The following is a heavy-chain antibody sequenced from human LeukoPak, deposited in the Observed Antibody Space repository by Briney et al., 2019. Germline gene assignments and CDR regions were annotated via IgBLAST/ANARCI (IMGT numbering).Heavy chain of an antibody. CDR1: GGSISTSSYY. J-gene: IGHJ5*02. CDR3: AGHSGWGYNWFDP. Sequence: SETLSLTCTVSGGSISTSSYYWGWIRQPPGKGLEWIGSIYYSGSTYYNPSLKSRVTISVDTSKNQFSLKLSSVTAADTAVYYCAGHSGWGYNWFDPWGQGTLVTVSS. V-gene: IGHV4-39*01. D-gene: IGHD6-19*01. CDR2: IYYSGST.